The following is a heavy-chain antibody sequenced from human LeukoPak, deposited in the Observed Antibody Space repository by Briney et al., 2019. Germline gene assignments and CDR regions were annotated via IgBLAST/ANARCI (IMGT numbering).Heavy chain of an antibody. V-gene: IGHV3-7*01. Sequence: PGGSLRLSCAASGFTFNSYWMSWVRQAPGKGLEWVANIKQDGSEKYYVDSVKGRLTISRDNAKNSLYLQMNSLRAEDTAVYYCARDGRPLDYWGQGTLVTVSS. CDR3: ARDGRPLDY. CDR1: GFTFNSYW. J-gene: IGHJ4*02. CDR2: IKQDGSEK.